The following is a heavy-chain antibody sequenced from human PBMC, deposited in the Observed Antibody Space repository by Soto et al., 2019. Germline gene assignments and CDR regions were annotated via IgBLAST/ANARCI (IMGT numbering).Heavy chain of an antibody. D-gene: IGHD3-10*01. CDR2: ISYDGSNK. V-gene: IGHV3-30*03. Sequence: QVQLVESGGGVVQPGRSLRLSCAASGFSFTTYGMHWVRQAPGKGLEWVAVISYDGSNKYYGDAVKGRFTISRDNSKKTLYLQMNSLRAEDTAVYYSARDLTPGARAPQVSGMDVW. CDR1: GFSFTTYG. J-gene: IGHJ6*01. CDR3: ARDLTPGARAPQVSGMDV.